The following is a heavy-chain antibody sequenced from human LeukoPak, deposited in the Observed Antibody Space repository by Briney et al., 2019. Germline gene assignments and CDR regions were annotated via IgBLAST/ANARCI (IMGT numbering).Heavy chain of an antibody. CDR1: GFTVSSNY. V-gene: IGHV3-66*01. J-gene: IGHJ4*02. CDR3: ARDFGGIGHFDY. Sequence: PGGSLRLSCAASGFTVSSNYMSWVRQAPGKGLEWVSVLYSGGSTYYTESVKGRFTISRDNSKNTLYLQMSSLRAEDTAVYYCARDFGGIGHFDYWGQGTLVTVSS. CDR2: LYSGGST. D-gene: IGHD3-10*01.